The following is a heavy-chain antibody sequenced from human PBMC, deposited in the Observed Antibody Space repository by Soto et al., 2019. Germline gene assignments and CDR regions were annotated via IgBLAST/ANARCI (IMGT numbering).Heavy chain of an antibody. J-gene: IGHJ6*02. CDR2: ISYDVSNK. Sequence: XESLRLSCAASGFTFSSYSMNWVRQAPGKGLERVAVISYDVSNKYYADSVKGRFTISRDNSKNTLYLQMNSLRAADTAVYYCARDPGASGSYYYGMDVWAQGTTVTVSS. D-gene: IGHD1-26*01. CDR3: ARDPGASGSYYYGMDV. CDR1: GFTFSSYS. V-gene: IGHV3-30-3*01.